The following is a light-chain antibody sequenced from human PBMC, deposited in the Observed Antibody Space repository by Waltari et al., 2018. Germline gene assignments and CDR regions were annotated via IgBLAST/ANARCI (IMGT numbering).Light chain of an antibody. V-gene: IGKV1-33*01. CDR3: LQYDNLPYA. CDR2: DAC. CDR1: QDIQTF. Sequence: DTQMTQSPSSLSASVGDRVTITCQASQDIQTFLNWFKQKPGKAPQLLIYDACKLETGVPSRFSGSGSGTSFTFTISSRQPHDSAVYFCLQYDNLPYASGQGTRLEI. J-gene: IGKJ2*01.